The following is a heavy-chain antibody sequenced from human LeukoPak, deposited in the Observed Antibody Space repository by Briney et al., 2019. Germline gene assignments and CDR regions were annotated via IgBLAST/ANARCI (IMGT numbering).Heavy chain of an antibody. CDR2: IYSGGST. CDR3: ARDAAQYYGMDV. Sequence: GGSLRLSCAASGFTVSSNYMSWVRQAPGKGLEWVSVIYSGGSTYYADSVKGRFTISRDNSKNTLYLQMNSLRAEDTAVYHCARDAAQYYGMDVWGKGTTVTVSS. J-gene: IGHJ6*04. CDR1: GFTVSSNY. V-gene: IGHV3-53*01.